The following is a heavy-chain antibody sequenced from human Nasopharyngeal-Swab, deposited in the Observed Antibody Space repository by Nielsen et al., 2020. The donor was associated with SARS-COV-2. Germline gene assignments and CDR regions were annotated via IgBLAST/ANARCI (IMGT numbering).Heavy chain of an antibody. Sequence: CAASGFTFDDYAMHWVRQAPGKGLEWVSGISWNSGSIGYADSVKGRFTISRDNAKNSLYLQMNSLRAEDTALYYCANLLSGWYEGNAFDIWGQGTMVTVSS. J-gene: IGHJ3*02. CDR2: ISWNSGSI. CDR1: GFTFDDYA. D-gene: IGHD6-19*01. CDR3: ANLLSGWYEGNAFDI. V-gene: IGHV3-9*01.